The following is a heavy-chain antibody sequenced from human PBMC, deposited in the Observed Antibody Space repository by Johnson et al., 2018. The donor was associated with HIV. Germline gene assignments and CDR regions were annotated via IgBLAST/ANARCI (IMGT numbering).Heavy chain of an antibody. J-gene: IGHJ3*02. CDR2: ISSSGSTI. D-gene: IGHD5-18*01. V-gene: IGHV3-11*04. CDR1: GLTFSDYY. Sequence: VQLVESGGGVVQPGGSLRLTCAASGLTFSDYYMSWIRQAPGKGLEWVSYISSSGSTIYYADSVKGRFTISRDNAKNSLYLQMNSLRPEDTAVYYCARLPSGYSRDDLDIWGQGTMVTVSS. CDR3: ARLPSGYSRDDLDI.